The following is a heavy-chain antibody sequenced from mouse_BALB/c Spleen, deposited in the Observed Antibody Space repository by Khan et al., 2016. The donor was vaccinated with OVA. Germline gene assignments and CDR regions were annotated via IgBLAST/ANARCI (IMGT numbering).Heavy chain of an antibody. CDR1: GFSLTNYG. J-gene: IGHJ4*01. CDR3: ARQPYYHYYIMDY. D-gene: IGHD2-10*01. Sequence: VQGVESGPGLVAPSQSLSITCTISGFSLTNYGVHWVRQPPGKGLEWLVVIWSDGSTTYNSALKSRLSISKDNSKSQVFLKMNSLQTDDTAMYYCARQPYYHYYIMDYWGQGTSVTVSS. V-gene: IGHV2-6-1*01. CDR2: IWSDGST.